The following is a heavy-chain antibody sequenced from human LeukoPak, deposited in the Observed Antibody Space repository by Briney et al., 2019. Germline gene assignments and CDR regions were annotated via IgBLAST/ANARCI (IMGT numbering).Heavy chain of an antibody. V-gene: IGHV4-34*01. D-gene: IGHD1/OR15-1a*01. CDR1: GGSFSGYY. CDR2: INHSGST. CDR3: ARGNSYYYMDV. Sequence: SETLSLTCAVYGGSFSGYYWSWIRQLPGKGLEWIGEINHSGSTNYNPSLKSRVTISVDTSKNQFSLKLSSVTAADTAVYYCARGNSYYYMDVWGKGTTVTVSS. J-gene: IGHJ6*03.